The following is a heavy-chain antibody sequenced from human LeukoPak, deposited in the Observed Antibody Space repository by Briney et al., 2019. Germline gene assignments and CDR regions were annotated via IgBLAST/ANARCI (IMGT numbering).Heavy chain of an antibody. CDR1: GFTFSSYG. Sequence: GGSLRLSCAASGFTFSSYGMHWVRQAPGKGQEWVAFIRYDGSNKYYADSVKGRFTISRDKSKNTLYLQMNSLRAEDTAVYYCAKLVVPAAPKGDYWGQGTLVTVSS. CDR2: IRYDGSNK. V-gene: IGHV3-30*02. J-gene: IGHJ4*02. D-gene: IGHD2-2*01. CDR3: AKLVVPAAPKGDY.